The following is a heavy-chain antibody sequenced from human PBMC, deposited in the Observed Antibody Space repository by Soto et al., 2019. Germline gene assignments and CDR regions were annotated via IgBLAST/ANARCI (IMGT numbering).Heavy chain of an antibody. CDR3: ARDRYGSGSYYNAPQGNYYYSGMDV. CDR1: GYTFTGYY. Sequence: ASVKVSCKASGYTFTGYYMHWVRQAPGQGLEWMGWINPNSGGTNYAQKFQGWVTMTRDTSISTAYMELSRLRSDDTAVYYCARDRYGSGSYYNAPQGNYYYSGMDVWGQGTTVPVS. D-gene: IGHD3-10*01. CDR2: INPNSGGT. V-gene: IGHV1-2*04. J-gene: IGHJ6*02.